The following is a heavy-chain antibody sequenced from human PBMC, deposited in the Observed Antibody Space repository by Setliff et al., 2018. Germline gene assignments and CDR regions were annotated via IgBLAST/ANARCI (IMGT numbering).Heavy chain of an antibody. V-gene: IGHV4-61*02. J-gene: IGHJ4*02. CDR3: ARGPVMIVATGYFDY. CDR1: GGSISSGSYY. Sequence: ASETLSLTCTVSGGSISSGSYYWSWIRQPAGKGLEWIGRIYTSGSTNYNPSLKSRVTISVGTSKNQFSLKLSSVTAADTAVYYCARGPVMIVATGYFDYWGQGTLVTVSS. CDR2: IYTSGST. D-gene: IGHD3-22*01.